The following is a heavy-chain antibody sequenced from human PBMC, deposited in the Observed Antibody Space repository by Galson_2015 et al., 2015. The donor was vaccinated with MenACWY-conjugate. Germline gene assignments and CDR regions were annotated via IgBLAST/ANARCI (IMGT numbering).Heavy chain of an antibody. CDR1: GGSFSGYY. CDR2: INHSGST. J-gene: IGHJ6*02. Sequence: ETLSLTCAVYGGSFSGYYWSWIRQPPGKGLEWIGEINHSGSTNYNPSLKSRVTISVDTSKNQFSLKLSSVTAADTAVYYCARDRVIYDSSGYSQTYGMDVWGQGTTVTVSS. V-gene: IGHV4-34*01. D-gene: IGHD3-22*01. CDR3: ARDRVIYDSSGYSQTYGMDV.